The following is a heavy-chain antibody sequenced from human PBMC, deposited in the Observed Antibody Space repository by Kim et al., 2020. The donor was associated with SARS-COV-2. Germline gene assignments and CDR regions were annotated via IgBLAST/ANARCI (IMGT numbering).Heavy chain of an antibody. V-gene: IGHV1-2*04. D-gene: IGHD3-10*01. CDR3: ARARRSWDWKAFRSYYNFHYGMDV. CDR2: INPNSGGT. CDR1: GYTFTGYY. J-gene: IGHJ6*02. Sequence: ASVKVSCKASGYTFTGYYMHWVRQAPGQGLEWMGWINPNSGGTNYAQKFQGWVTMTRDTSISTAYMELSRLRSDDTAVYYCARARRSWDWKAFRSYYNFHYGMDVWGQGTTVTVSS.